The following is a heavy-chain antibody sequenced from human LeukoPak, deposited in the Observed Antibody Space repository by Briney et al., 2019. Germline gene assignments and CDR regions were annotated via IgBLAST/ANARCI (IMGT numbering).Heavy chain of an antibody. CDR3: ARDPLAYYYDSSGYSGLNY. Sequence: GGSLRLSCAPSGFTFSSSIMNCVRHAPGEGLEWVSYIISTGSTIYYADPVKGRVTISRDNAKNSLYLQMNSLRAEDTAVYYCARDPLAYYYDSSGYSGLNYWGQGTLVTVSS. D-gene: IGHD3-22*01. CDR2: IISTGSTI. CDR1: GFTFSSSI. J-gene: IGHJ4*02. V-gene: IGHV3-48*01.